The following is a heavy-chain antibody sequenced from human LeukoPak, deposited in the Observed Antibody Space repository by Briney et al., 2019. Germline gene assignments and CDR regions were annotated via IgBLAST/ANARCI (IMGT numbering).Heavy chain of an antibody. Sequence: SVKVSCKASGGTFSSYAISWVRQAPGQGLEWMGGIIPIFGTANYAQKFQGRVTITADESTSTAYMELSSLRSEDTAVYYCARDSRYYDYVWGSYRSGLFDYWGQGTLVTVSS. CDR3: ARDSRYYDYVWGSYRSGLFDY. CDR1: GGTFSSYA. J-gene: IGHJ4*02. V-gene: IGHV1-69*01. CDR2: IIPIFGTA. D-gene: IGHD3-16*02.